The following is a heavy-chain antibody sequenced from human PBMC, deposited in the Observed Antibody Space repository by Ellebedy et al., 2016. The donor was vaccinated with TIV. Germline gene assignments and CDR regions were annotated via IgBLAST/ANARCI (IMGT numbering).Heavy chain of an antibody. CDR2: IDPSDSYT. J-gene: IGHJ6*02. Sequence: PGASLRLSCNGSGYSFTSYWISWVRQMPGKGLEWMGRIDPSDSYTNYSPSFQGHVTISADKSISTAYLQWSSLKASDTAMYYCARYLWLGKRYYYGMDVWGQGATVTVSS. CDR3: ARYLWLGKRYYYGMDV. CDR1: GYSFTSYW. V-gene: IGHV5-10-1*01. D-gene: IGHD6-19*01.